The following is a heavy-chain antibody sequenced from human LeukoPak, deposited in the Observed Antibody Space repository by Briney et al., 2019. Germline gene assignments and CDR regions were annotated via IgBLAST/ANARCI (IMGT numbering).Heavy chain of an antibody. CDR1: GFTFGDYA. Sequence: GRSLRLSCSTSGFTFGDYAMSWVRQAPGKGLEWVGFIQAKAYGGATKYAASVNPRFSISRDDSQSIANLQMNDLKTEDTAVYYCTRAPHPRCSSSGCYLDYWGQGTLVTVSS. J-gene: IGHJ4*02. D-gene: IGHD2-2*01. V-gene: IGHV3-49*04. CDR2: IQAKAYGGAT. CDR3: TRAPHPRCSSSGCYLDY.